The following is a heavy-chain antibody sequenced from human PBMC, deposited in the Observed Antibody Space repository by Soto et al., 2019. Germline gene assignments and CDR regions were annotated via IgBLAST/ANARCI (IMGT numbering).Heavy chain of an antibody. CDR3: ARDLYSGYDLLEWGYFDL. CDR1: GFTFSSYA. J-gene: IGHJ2*01. D-gene: IGHD5-12*01. CDR2: ISYDGSNK. Sequence: QVQLVESGGGVVQPGRSLRLSCAASGFTFSSYAMHWVRQAPGKGLEWVAVISYDGSNKYYADSVKGRFTISRDNSKNTLYLQMNSRRAEDTAVYYCARDLYSGYDLLEWGYFDLWGRGTLVTVSS. V-gene: IGHV3-30-3*01.